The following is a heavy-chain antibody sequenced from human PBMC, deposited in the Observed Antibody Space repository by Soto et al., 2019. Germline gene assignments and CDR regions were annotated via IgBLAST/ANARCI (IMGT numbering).Heavy chain of an antibody. D-gene: IGHD2-15*01. V-gene: IGHV1-46*01. CDR2: INPSGGST. Sequence: GASVKVSCKASGYTFTSYYMHWVRQAPGQGLEWMGIINPSGGSTSYAQKFQGRVTMTRDTSTSTVYMELSSLRSEDTAVYYCARGLVVVVAATFGWLDPWGQGTLVTVSS. CDR1: GYTFTSYY. CDR3: ARGLVVVVAATFGWLDP. J-gene: IGHJ5*02.